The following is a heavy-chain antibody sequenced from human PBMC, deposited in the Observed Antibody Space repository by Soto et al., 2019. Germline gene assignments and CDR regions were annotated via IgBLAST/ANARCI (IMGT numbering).Heavy chain of an antibody. D-gene: IGHD3-10*01. V-gene: IGHV3-48*01. J-gene: IGHJ4*02. CDR3: ATARSSGIGFALDY. Sequence: SVKGRFTTSRDNAKNSLYLKMISLRAEDTAVYYCATARSSGIGFALDYWGQGALVTVSS.